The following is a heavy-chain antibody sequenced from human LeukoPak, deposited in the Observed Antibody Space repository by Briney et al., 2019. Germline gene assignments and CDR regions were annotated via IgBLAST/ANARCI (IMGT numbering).Heavy chain of an antibody. J-gene: IGHJ3*02. Sequence: PSETLSLTCTVSGGSISSSSFYWGWIRQPPGEGLEWIGSIYYSGNTYYNPSLKGRVTISVDTSENNFSLRLSSVTAADTAVYYCAKERTGSYYDSSPRGDAFDIWGQGTMVTVSS. CDR2: IYYSGNT. CDR1: GGSISSSSFY. V-gene: IGHV4-39*02. CDR3: AKERTGSYYDSSPRGDAFDI. D-gene: IGHD3-22*01.